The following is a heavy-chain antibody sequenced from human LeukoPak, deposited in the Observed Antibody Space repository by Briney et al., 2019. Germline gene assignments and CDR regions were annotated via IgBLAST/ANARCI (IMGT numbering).Heavy chain of an antibody. CDR2: INPNSGGT. V-gene: IGHV1-2*06. J-gene: IGHJ4*02. Sequence: GASVKVSCKASGYTFTGYYMHWVRQAPGQGLEWMGRINPNSGGTNYAQKFQGRVTMTRDTSISTAYMELSRLRSDDTAVYYCARGPSFVRAIRYFDYWGQGTLVTVSS. CDR1: GYTFTGYY. CDR3: ARGPSFVRAIRYFDY.